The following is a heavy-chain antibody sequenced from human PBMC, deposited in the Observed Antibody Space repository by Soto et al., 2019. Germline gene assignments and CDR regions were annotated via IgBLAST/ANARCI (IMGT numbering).Heavy chain of an antibody. J-gene: IGHJ4*02. Sequence: GGSLRLSCAASGFTFSSYAMSWVRQAPGKGLEWVSAISGSGGSTYYADTVKGRFTISRDNTKNTLYLQMNSLRAEDTAVYYCAKRGYSYGSLSPFDYWGQGTLVTVSS. CDR2: ISGSGGST. V-gene: IGHV3-23*01. CDR1: GFTFSSYA. CDR3: AKRGYSYGSLSPFDY. D-gene: IGHD5-18*01.